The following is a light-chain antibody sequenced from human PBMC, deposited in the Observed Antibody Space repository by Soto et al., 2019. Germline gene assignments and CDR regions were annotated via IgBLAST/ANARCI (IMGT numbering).Light chain of an antibody. CDR1: QSVSSN. J-gene: IGKJ1*01. CDR3: QQYNNWPPVT. Sequence: EIVMTQSPATLSVSPGERATLSCRASQSVSSNLAWYQQKPGRAPRLLIVGSFARATGIPARFSGSGSGTEFTLTISSLQSEDFAVYYCQQYNNWPPVTFGQGTKVDIK. V-gene: IGKV3-15*01. CDR2: GSF.